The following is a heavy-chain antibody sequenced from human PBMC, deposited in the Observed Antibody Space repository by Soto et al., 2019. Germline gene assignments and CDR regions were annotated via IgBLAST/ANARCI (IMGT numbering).Heavy chain of an antibody. D-gene: IGHD6-19*01. Sequence: QPGGSLRLSCAASGFTFSSYAMSWVRQAPGKGLEWVSAISGSGGSTYYADSVKGRFTISRDNSKNTLYLQMNSLRAEDTAVYYCAKSTYSSGWYTKSPFDYWGQGTLVTV. CDR3: AKSTYSSGWYTKSPFDY. V-gene: IGHV3-23*01. CDR2: ISGSGGST. CDR1: GFTFSSYA. J-gene: IGHJ4*02.